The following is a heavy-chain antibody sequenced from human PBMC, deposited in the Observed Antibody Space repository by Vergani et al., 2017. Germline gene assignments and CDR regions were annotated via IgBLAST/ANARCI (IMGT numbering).Heavy chain of an antibody. Sequence: EVQLLESGGGLVQPGGSLRLSCAASGFTVSSNYMSWVRQAPGKGLEWVSVIYSGGSTYYADSVKGRFTISRDNSKNTLYLQMNSLRAEDTAVYYCARDAGYCSSTSCYLDAFDIWGQGTMVTVSS. J-gene: IGHJ3*02. D-gene: IGHD2-2*01. CDR2: IYSGGST. CDR3: ARDAGYCSSTSCYLDAFDI. CDR1: GFTVSSNY. V-gene: IGHV3-53*01.